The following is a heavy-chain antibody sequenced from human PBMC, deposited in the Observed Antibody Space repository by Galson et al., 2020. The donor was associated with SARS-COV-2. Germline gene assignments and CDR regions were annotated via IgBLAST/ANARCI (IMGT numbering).Heavy chain of an antibody. J-gene: IGHJ4*02. CDR3: AREGYCTGGSCYGQFGY. V-gene: IGHV4-31*02. D-gene: IGHD2-15*01. Sequence: ETSETLSLTCTVSGAPIYSGGYYWSWIRQFPGGGLEWIGYIHHTGSAFYNPSLESRVTISVDRSKNQFSLNLNSVTAADTAVYYCAREGYCTGGSCYGQFGYWGQGTLVTVSS. CDR1: GAPIYSGGYY. CDR2: IHHTGSA.